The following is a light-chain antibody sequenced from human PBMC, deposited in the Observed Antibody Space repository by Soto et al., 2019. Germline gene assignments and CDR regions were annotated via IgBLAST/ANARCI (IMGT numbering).Light chain of an antibody. Sequence: EIVLTQSPATLSLSPGERAALSCRASQSVSSYLAWYQQKPGQAPRLLIYDASNRATGIPARFSGSGSGTEFSLAISSLQSEDFVVYYCQQFGSYPLTFGGGTKVDIK. J-gene: IGKJ4*01. CDR1: QSVSSY. V-gene: IGKV3-11*01. CDR2: DAS. CDR3: QQFGSYPLT.